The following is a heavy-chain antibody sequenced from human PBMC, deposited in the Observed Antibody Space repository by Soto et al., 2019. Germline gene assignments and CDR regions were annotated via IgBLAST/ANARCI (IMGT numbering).Heavy chain of an antibody. CDR3: ARGARPVSGYDYYYYYYMDV. CDR2: MNPNSGNT. D-gene: IGHD5-12*01. CDR1: GYTFTSYD. V-gene: IGHV1-8*01. J-gene: IGHJ6*03. Sequence: ASVKVSCKASGYTFTSYDINWVRQATGQGLEWMGWMNPNSGNTGYAQKFQGRVTMTRNTSISTAYMELSSLRSEDTAVYYCARGARPVSGYDYYYYYYMDVWGKGTTVTVSS.